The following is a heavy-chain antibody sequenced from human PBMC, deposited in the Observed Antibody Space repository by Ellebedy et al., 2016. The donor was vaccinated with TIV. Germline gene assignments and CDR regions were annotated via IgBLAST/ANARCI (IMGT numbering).Heavy chain of an antibody. CDR2: ISTYSGNT. J-gene: IGHJ3*02. D-gene: IGHD2-15*01. V-gene: IGHV1-18*01. CDR1: GYTFTSYT. Sequence: AASVKVSCKASGYTFTSYTLHWVRQAPGQGLEWMGWISTYSGNTKYAQKFQGRVTMTTGTSTGTAYMELRSLTSDDTAVYYCAREADSDALDIWGQGTMVIVSS. CDR3: AREADSDALDI.